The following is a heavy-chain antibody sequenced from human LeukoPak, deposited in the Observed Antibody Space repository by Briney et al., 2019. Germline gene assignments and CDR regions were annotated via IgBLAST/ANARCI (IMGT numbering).Heavy chain of an antibody. CDR3: ARSIPAGNRR. D-gene: IGHD2-2*01. V-gene: IGHV3-11*01. CDR1: GFTLRDLH. Sequence: PWGAPRLSCAAPGFTLRDLHKSWVRQAPGEGVGWVSYFSSSGSTIDYADSVKGRFTISRDNAKNSLYLQMNSLRAEDTAVYYCARSIPAGNRRWGQGTLVTVSS. CDR2: FSSSGSTI. J-gene: IGHJ4*02.